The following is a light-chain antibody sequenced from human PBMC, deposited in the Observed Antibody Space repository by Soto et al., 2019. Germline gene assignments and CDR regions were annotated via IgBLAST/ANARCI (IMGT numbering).Light chain of an antibody. J-gene: IGLJ2*01. CDR2: EVS. CDR1: TSDVGRYNY. CDR3: SSYAGSDTFVL. Sequence: QSALTQPPSASGSPGQSVTISCTGTTSDVGRYNYISWYQQDPGKAPKLMIYEVSKRPSGVPDRFSGSKSGNTASLTVSGLQAEDEADYYCSSYAGSDTFVLFGGGTKLTVL. V-gene: IGLV2-8*01.